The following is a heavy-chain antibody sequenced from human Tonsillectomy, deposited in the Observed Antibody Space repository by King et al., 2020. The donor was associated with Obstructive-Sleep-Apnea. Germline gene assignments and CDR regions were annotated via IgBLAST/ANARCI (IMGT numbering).Heavy chain of an antibody. Sequence: VQLVQSGVEVKKPGSSVKVSCKASGGTFSSYAIRWVRQAPGQGLEWMGGIIPIFGTANYAQKFQGRVTITADESTSTAYMELSSLRSEDTAVYYCARVSSYYVSSGQGNWFDPWGQGTLVTVSS. CDR1: GGTFSSYA. CDR2: IIPIFGTA. V-gene: IGHV1-69*01. CDR3: ARVSSYYVSSGQGNWFDP. D-gene: IGHD3-22*01. J-gene: IGHJ5*02.